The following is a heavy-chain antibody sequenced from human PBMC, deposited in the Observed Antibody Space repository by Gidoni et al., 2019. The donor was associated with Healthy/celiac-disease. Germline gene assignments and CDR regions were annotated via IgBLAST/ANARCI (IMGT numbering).Heavy chain of an antibody. J-gene: IGHJ3*02. V-gene: IGHV3-23*01. Sequence: GFTFSSYAMSWVRQAPGKGMEWVSAIRGSGGSTYYADAVKGRFTISKDNSKNTLYLQRNSLRAEDTAVYYCAKDTDNWNPGAFDIWGQGTMVTVSS. CDR2: IRGSGGST. CDR1: GFTFSSYA. D-gene: IGHD1-20*01. CDR3: AKDTDNWNPGAFDI.